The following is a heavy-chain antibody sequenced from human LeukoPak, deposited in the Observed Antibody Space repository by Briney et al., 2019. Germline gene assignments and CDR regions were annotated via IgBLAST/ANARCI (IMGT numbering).Heavy chain of an antibody. D-gene: IGHD3-22*01. CDR1: GFTFSSYE. V-gene: IGHV3-48*03. J-gene: IGHJ4*02. Sequence: GGSLRLSCAASGFTFSSYEMNWVRQAPGKGLEWVSYISSSSSTIYYADSVKGGFTISRDNAKNSLYQQMNSLRAEDTAVYYCARAGSSYYYDSSPGDYWGQGTLVTVSS. CDR3: ARAGSSYYYDSSPGDY. CDR2: ISSSSSTI.